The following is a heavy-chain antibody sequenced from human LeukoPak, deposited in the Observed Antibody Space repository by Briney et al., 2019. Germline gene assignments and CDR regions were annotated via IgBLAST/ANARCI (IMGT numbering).Heavy chain of an antibody. V-gene: IGHV3-23*01. CDR3: AKGVTTVRIYYHGMDV. J-gene: IGHJ6*02. CDR2: ISGSGDSR. D-gene: IGHD4-17*01. Sequence: GGSLRLSCAASGFTFSSRAMSWVRQAPGRGLEWVSLISGSGDSRYYADSVKGRFTISRDNAKNTLWLQMNSLRAEDTAVYYCAKGVTTVRIYYHGMDVWGQGTTVTVSS. CDR1: GFTFSSRA.